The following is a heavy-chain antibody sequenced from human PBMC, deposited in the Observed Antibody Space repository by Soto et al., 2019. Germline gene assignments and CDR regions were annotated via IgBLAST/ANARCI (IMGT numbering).Heavy chain of an antibody. V-gene: IGHV4-39*02. Sequence: SETLSLTCTVSGGSISSSSYYWGWIRQPPGKGLEWIGSIYYSGSTYYNPSLKSRATISVDTSKNQFSLKLSSVTAADTAVYYCARDQIWFGDFHYYGMDVWGQGTTVTVSS. J-gene: IGHJ6*02. CDR2: IYYSGST. D-gene: IGHD3-10*01. CDR3: ARDQIWFGDFHYYGMDV. CDR1: GGSISSSSYY.